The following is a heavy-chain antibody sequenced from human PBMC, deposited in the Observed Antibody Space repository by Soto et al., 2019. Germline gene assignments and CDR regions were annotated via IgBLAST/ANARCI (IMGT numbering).Heavy chain of an antibody. CDR2: IYYIGST. CDR1: GDSITSSNYY. V-gene: IGHV4-39*01. CDR3: AGRNSLASVSLNFRELSNYKWIDP. J-gene: IGHJ5*02. Sequence: SETLSLTCTVSGDSITSSNYYWGWFRQPPGKGLEWIASIYYIGSTYYNPSLKSRVTISVDTSNNQFSLNLNSVTASDTAVYYCAGRNSLASVSLNFRELSNYKWIDPWGPGTLVTVSS. D-gene: IGHD3-16*02.